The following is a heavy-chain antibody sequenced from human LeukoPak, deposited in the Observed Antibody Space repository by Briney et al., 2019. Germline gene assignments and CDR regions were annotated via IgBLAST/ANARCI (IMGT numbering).Heavy chain of an antibody. CDR2: IYYSGST. Sequence: SETLSLTCTVSGGSISSYYWSWIRQPPGKGLEWIGYIYYSGSTNYNPSLKSRVTISVDTSKNQFSLKLSSVTAADTAVYYCARGYAQYAFDIWGQGTMVTVSS. D-gene: IGHD2-2*01. V-gene: IGHV4-59*01. J-gene: IGHJ3*02. CDR3: ARGYAQYAFDI. CDR1: GGSISSYY.